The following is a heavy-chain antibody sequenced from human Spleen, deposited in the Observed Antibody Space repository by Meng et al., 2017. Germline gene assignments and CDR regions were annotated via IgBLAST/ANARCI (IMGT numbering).Heavy chain of an antibody. CDR1: GASISNYY. CDR2: IHSSGSTNYS. CDR3: ARGGASSIWFDP. D-gene: IGHD2-2*01. V-gene: IGHV4-59*01. Sequence: QVQLQESGPGLVKPSETLSLTCTVSGASISNYYWSWIRQPPGKGLEWIAFIHSSGSTNYSNYNPSLKSRVTISLDTSKNQFSLRLNSVTAADTAVYFCARGGASSIWFDPWGQGTLVTVSS. J-gene: IGHJ5*02.